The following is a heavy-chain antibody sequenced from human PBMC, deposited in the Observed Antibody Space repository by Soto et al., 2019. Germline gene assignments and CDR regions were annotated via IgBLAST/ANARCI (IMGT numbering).Heavy chain of an antibody. Sequence: SGPTLVNPTQTLTLTCTFSGFSLSTSGMCVSWIRQPPGKALEWLARIDWDDDKYYSTSLKTRLTISKDTSKNQVVLTMTNMDPVDTATYYCARDSVALYYYYYGMDVSGQGTTVPVSS. V-gene: IGHV2-70*11. CDR1: GFSLSTSGMC. CDR2: IDWDDDK. CDR3: ARDSVALYYYYYGMDV. D-gene: IGHD3-16*01. J-gene: IGHJ6*02.